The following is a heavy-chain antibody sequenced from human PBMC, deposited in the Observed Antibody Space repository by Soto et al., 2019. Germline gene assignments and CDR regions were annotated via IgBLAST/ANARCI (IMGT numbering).Heavy chain of an antibody. V-gene: IGHV1-2*02. CDR3: GRGLSGPTYYCAMDV. CDR2: INPNSGGT. J-gene: IGHJ6*02. CDR1: GYTFTGYY. D-gene: IGHD1-26*01. Sequence: GASVKVSCKASGYTFTGYYMHWARQAPGQGLEWMGWINPNSGGTNYAQKFQDRDTITRDESARTAYMELRSLTSEDTSTYFCGRGLSGPTYYCAMDVWGQGATVTVTS.